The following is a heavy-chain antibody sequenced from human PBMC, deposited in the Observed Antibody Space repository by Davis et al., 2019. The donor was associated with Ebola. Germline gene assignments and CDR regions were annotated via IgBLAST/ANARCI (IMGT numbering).Heavy chain of an antibody. J-gene: IGHJ6*03. CDR1: GFTFSSYG. CDR3: AKDHYGCSGGSCYPYYYYYYMDV. Sequence: GESLKISCAASGFTFSSYGMHWVRQAPGKGLEWVAVISYDGSKYYADSVKGRFTISRDNSKNTLYLQMNSLRAEDTAVYYCAKDHYGCSGGSCYPYYYYYYMDVWGKGTTVTVSS. V-gene: IGHV3-30*18. D-gene: IGHD2-15*01. CDR2: ISYDGSK.